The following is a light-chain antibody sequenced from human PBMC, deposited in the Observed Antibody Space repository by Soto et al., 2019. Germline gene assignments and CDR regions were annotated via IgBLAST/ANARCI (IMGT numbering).Light chain of an antibody. CDR2: SNN. CDR1: SSNIGSNT. V-gene: IGLV1-44*01. CDR3: AAWDDSLHAWV. Sequence: QSVLTQPPSASGTPGQRVTISCSGSSSNIGSNTVNWYQQLPGTAPKRLIYSNNQRPSGVPDRFSGSKFGTSASLAISGLLSEDDADYYCAAWDDSLHAWVFGGGTKVTVL. J-gene: IGLJ3*02.